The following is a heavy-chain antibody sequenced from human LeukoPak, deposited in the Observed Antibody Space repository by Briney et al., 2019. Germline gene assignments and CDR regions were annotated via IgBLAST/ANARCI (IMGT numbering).Heavy chain of an antibody. V-gene: IGHV4-59*01. CDR2: TYSSASA. Sequence: SETLSLTCTVSGGSISGYFWNRLRQPPGKGLEWIGHTYSSASANYNPSLKSRVTISAVTSKNQFSPKLSSVTAADTAVYYCARAVNWECRYDSWGQGILVTVSS. CDR3: ARAVNWECRYDS. CDR1: GGSISGYF. D-gene: IGHD1-1*01. J-gene: IGHJ5*01.